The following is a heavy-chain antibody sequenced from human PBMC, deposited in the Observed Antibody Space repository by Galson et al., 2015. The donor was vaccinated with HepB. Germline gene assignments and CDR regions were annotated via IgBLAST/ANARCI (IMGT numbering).Heavy chain of an antibody. V-gene: IGHV3-73*01. CDR2: IRSKAKSYAT. Sequence: SLRLSCAASGFTFSGSAMHWVRQASGKGLEWVGRIRSKAKSYATTYAASVKGRFTISRDAAKNTAYLQMNSLETEDTAVYYCTRLLTGGFGIDWFDPWGQGTLVTVSS. J-gene: IGHJ5*02. D-gene: IGHD3-10*01. CDR3: TRLLTGGFGIDWFDP. CDR1: GFTFSGSA.